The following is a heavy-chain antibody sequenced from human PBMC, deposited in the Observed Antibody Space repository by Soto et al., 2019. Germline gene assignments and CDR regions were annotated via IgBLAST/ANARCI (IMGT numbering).Heavy chain of an antibody. CDR2: ISNDGNFE. CDR1: GFSFISYS. CDR3: AKVGGLLASGIFRKPPIAF. V-gene: IGHV3-30*18. Sequence: QVQLVESGGGVVQPGRSLRLSCVASGFSFISYSMHWVRQAPGKGLEWVAVISNDGNFEYYSDSVKGRFTISTDNSKNALFLLLNSLRAEDTAIYYCAKVGGLLASGIFRKPPIAFGGQGTLVTVSS. D-gene: IGHD3-10*01. J-gene: IGHJ4*02.